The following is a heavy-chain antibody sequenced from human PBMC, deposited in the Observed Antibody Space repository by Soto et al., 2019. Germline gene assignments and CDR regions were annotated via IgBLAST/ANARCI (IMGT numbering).Heavy chain of an antibody. J-gene: IGHJ4*02. D-gene: IGHD3-22*01. V-gene: IGHV1-3*01. CDR3: ARGSGYYYWDDY. Sequence: ASVKVSCKASGYTFTSYAMHWVRQAPGQRLEWMGWINAGNGNTKYSQKFQGRVTITRDTSANTAYMELSSLRSEDTAVYYCARGSGYYYWDDYWGQGTRVTVSS. CDR1: GYTFTSYA. CDR2: INAGNGNT.